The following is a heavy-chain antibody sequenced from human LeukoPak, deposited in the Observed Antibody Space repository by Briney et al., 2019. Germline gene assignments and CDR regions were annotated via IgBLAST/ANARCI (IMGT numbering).Heavy chain of an antibody. CDR2: IIPIFGTA. CDR3: ARAGYSSSGGFDP. V-gene: IGHV1-69*05. D-gene: IGHD6-13*01. J-gene: IGHJ5*02. CDR1: GGTFSSYA. Sequence: SVKVSCKASGGTFSSYAISWVRQAPGQGLEWMGRIIPIFGTANYAQKFQGRVTITTDESTSTAYMELSSLRSEDTAVYYCARAGYSSSGGFDPWGEGTLVSVSS.